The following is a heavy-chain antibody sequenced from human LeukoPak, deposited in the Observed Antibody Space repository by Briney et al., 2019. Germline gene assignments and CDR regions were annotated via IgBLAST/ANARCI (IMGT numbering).Heavy chain of an antibody. J-gene: IGHJ4*02. V-gene: IGHV3-48*03. CDR3: ARDSLTMIVGRQKRGLDY. Sequence: GGPLRLSCAASGFTFSSYEMHWVRQAPGKGLEWVSYISSSGSTIYYADSVKGRFTISRDNAKNSLYLEMNSLRAEDTAVYYCARDSLTMIVGRQKRGLDYWGQGTLVTVSS. CDR2: ISSSGSTI. CDR1: GFTFSSYE. D-gene: IGHD3-22*01.